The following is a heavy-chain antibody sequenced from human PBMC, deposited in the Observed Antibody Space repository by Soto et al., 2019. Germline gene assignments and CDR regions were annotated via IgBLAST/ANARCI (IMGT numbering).Heavy chain of an antibody. V-gene: IGHV3-23*01. CDR2: ISGSGGST. CDR1: GFTFSSYA. Sequence: GSLRLACAASGFTFSSYAMSWVRQAPGKGLEWVSAISGSGGSTYYADSVKGRFTISRDNSKNTLYLQMNSLRAEDTAVYYCAKDLAPYCSGGSCYPKWGQGTLVTVSS. J-gene: IGHJ4*02. D-gene: IGHD2-15*01. CDR3: AKDLAPYCSGGSCYPK.